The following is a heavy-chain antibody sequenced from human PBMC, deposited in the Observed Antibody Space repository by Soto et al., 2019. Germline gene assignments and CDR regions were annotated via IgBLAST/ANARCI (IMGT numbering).Heavy chain of an antibody. CDR2: IYPANSDT. D-gene: IGHD1-26*01. V-gene: IGHV5-51*01. CDR1: GYSFAGYW. CDR3: ARQGPTAATLRLIWLDP. J-gene: IGHJ5*02. Sequence: GESLKISGKGSGYSFAGYWIACVRQMPGKGLEWMGTIYPANSDTRYSRSFQGQVTISADKSTRTAYLQWSSLKASDPAVYYCARQGPTAATLRLIWLDPWGPGTLVTVSS.